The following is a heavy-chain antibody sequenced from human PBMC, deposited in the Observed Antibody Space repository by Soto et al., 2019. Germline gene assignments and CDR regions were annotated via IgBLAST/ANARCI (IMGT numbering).Heavy chain of an antibody. V-gene: IGHV1-69*01. CDR3: ARGGGPYVWFNEF. J-gene: IGHJ4*02. CDR2: IIPVFGTT. Sequence: QEQLVQSGAEVKKPGSSVKVSCKDSGGLFSSFAISWVRQAPGQGLEWMGGIIPVFGTTNYAQKFQCRVTITADESTNTDYMELSSLTDDDTAMYYCARGGGPYVWFNEFWGQGTQVTVSS. CDR1: GGLFSSFA. D-gene: IGHD3-16*01.